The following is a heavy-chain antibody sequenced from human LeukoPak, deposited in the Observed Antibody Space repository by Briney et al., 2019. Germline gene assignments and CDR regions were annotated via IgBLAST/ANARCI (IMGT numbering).Heavy chain of an antibody. CDR1: GFTFSSYS. V-gene: IGHV3-21*01. CDR2: ISSSSSYI. CDR3: ARDRIPAAIEGWLDP. D-gene: IGHD2-2*01. Sequence: GGSLRLSCAASGFTFSSYSMNWVRQAPGKGMEWVSSISSSSSYIYYADSVKGRFTISRDNAKNSLYLQMNSLRAEDTAVYYCARDRIPAAIEGWLDPWGQGTLVTVSS. J-gene: IGHJ5*02.